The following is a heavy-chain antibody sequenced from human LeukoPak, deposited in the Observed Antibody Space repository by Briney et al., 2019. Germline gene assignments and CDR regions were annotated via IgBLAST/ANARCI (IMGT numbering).Heavy chain of an antibody. Sequence: SHTLSLTCPVSAGFITSYYWGWVRQPRGRGLEWLGYIDYSGNTNYNPSIKSRVTISVDTSKNQFSVELSSVTAADTAAYYCARHYRVGPNFYLDFWGQGTLVTVSS. CDR3: ARHYRVGPNFYLDF. D-gene: IGHD1-26*01. CDR2: IDYSGNT. V-gene: IGHV4-59*08. J-gene: IGHJ4*02. CDR1: AGFITSYY.